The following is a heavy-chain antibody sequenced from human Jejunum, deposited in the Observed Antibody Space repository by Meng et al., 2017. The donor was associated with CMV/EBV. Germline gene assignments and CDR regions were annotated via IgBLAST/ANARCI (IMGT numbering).Heavy chain of an antibody. CDR1: GFTFSSYA. CDR3: AKVASIAVAGTFNIDY. J-gene: IGHJ4*02. Sequence: SGFTFSSYAMSWVRQAPGKGLEWVSGISGSGGATYYADSVKGRFTISRDNSKNTLYLQMSSLRAEDTAIFYCAKVASIAVAGTFNIDYWGQGTLVTVSS. CDR2: ISGSGGAT. D-gene: IGHD6-19*01. V-gene: IGHV3-23*01.